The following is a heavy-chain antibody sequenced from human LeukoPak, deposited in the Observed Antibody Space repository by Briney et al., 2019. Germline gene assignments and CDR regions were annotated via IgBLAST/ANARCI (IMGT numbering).Heavy chain of an antibody. CDR1: GGSISSYY. V-gene: IGHV4-4*07. D-gene: IGHD3-22*01. Sequence: PSETLSLTCTFSGGSISSYYWSWIRQPAGKGLEWIGRIHSSGSTNYNPSLKSRVTMSVDTSKNQSSLRLSSVTAADTAVYYCARDRYYYDSSASPFDYWGQGTLVTVSS. CDR2: IHSSGST. CDR3: ARDRYYYDSSASPFDY. J-gene: IGHJ4*02.